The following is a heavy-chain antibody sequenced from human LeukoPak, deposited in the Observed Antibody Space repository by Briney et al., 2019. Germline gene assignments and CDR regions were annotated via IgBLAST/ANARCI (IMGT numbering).Heavy chain of an antibody. CDR3: ARDDPYYGMDV. CDR2: ISYDGSNK. CDR1: GFTFSSYA. J-gene: IGHJ6*02. Sequence: PGGSLRLSCAASGFTFSSYAMSWVRQAPGKGLEWVAVISYDGSNKYYADSVKGRFTISRDNSKNTLYLQMNSLRAEDTAVYYCARDDPYYGMDVWGQGTTVTVSS. V-gene: IGHV3-30-3*01.